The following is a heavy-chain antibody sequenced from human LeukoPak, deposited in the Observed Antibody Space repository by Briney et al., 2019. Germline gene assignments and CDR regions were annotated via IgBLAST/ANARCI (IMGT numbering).Heavy chain of an antibody. CDR3: AVLVISDYYNDMDV. CDR2: ISAYNGNT. Sequence: GASVKVSCKASGYTFTSYGISWVRQAPGQGLEWMGWISAYNGNTNYAQKLQGRVTMTTDTSTSTAYMELRSLRSDDTAVYYCAVLVISDYYNDMDVWGQGTTVTVSS. J-gene: IGHJ6*02. D-gene: IGHD3-22*01. V-gene: IGHV1-18*01. CDR1: GYTFTSYG.